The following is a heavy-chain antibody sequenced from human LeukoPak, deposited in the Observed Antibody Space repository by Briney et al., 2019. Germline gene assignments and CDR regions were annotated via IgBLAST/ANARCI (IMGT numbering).Heavy chain of an antibody. J-gene: IGHJ6*02. CDR1: GYTFTSYA. D-gene: IGHD1-26*01. CDR3: ARDPLFVVGATQDYYYGMDV. V-gene: IGHV1-3*01. Sequence: ASVKVSCKASGYTFTSYAMHWVRQAPGQRLEWMGWINAGNGNTKYSQKFQGRVTITRDTSASTAYMELSSLRSEDTAVYHCARDPLFVVGATQDYYYGMDVWGQGTTVTVSS. CDR2: INAGNGNT.